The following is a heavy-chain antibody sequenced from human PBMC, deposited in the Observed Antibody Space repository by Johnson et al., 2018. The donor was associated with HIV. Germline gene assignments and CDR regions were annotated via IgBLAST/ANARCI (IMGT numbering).Heavy chain of an antibody. D-gene: IGHD2-8*02. V-gene: IGHV3-66*02. CDR1: GFTFDDYA. Sequence: MQLVESGGGLVQPGGSLRLSCAASGFTFDDYAMHWVRQAPGKGLEWVSVLYSGGSTYYADSVKGRFTISRDNSKNTLYLQMNSLRAEDTSVYYCARDLVRASHAFDIWGQGTMVTVSS. J-gene: IGHJ3*02. CDR2: LYSGGST. CDR3: ARDLVRASHAFDI.